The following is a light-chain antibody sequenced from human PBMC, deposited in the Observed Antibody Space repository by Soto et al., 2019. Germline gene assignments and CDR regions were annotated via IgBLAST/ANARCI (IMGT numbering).Light chain of an antibody. Sequence: EIVLTQSPATLYLSPGDTAILSCRASQSVNNFLAWYQQRPGQAPRLLISDASNRATGIPARFSGSGSGTDFTLIISSLEPEDFAVYYCQQRSNWPPITFGQGTRLEIK. CDR1: QSVNNF. V-gene: IGKV3-11*01. CDR2: DAS. CDR3: QQRSNWPPIT. J-gene: IGKJ5*01.